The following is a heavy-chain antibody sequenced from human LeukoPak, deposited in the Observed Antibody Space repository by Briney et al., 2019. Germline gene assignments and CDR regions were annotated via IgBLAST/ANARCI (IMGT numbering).Heavy chain of an antibody. Sequence: AASVKVSCKASGGTFSSYAISWVRQAPGQGLEWMGGIIPIFGTANYAQKFQGRVTITADESTSTAYMELSSLRSEDTAVYYCARDREVRGVIITLHWFDPWGQGTLVTVSS. V-gene: IGHV1-69*13. CDR3: ARDREVRGVIITLHWFDP. D-gene: IGHD3-10*01. CDR1: GGTFSSYA. J-gene: IGHJ5*02. CDR2: IIPIFGTA.